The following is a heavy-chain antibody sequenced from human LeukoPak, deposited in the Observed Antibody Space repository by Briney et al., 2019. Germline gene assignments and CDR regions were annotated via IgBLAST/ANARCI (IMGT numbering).Heavy chain of an antibody. CDR1: GFTFSSYG. J-gene: IGHJ4*02. CDR3: ARDALYSNFDY. V-gene: IGHV3-33*01. Sequence: PGRSLRLSCAASGFTFSSYGMHWVRQAPGKGLEWVAVIWYDGSNKYYADSVKGRFTISRDNSKNTLYLQMNSLRAEDTAVYCCARDALYSNFDYWGQGTLVTVSS. D-gene: IGHD1-26*01. CDR2: IWYDGSNK.